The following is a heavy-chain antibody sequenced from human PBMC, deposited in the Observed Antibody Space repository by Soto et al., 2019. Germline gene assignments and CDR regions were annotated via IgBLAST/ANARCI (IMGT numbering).Heavy chain of an antibody. J-gene: IGHJ4*02. CDR1: GFAFNDYG. V-gene: IGHV3-33*01. Sequence: QVHLVESGGGVVQPGKSLRLSCVASGFAFNDYGMDWARQAPGKGLEWLAMFWYDLSSQHTADAVTGRVIVSRDNAKNFLYLQKNRMSVEDTVHYYCARVGVEDKLNYFDHWGQGTLVTVSS. D-gene: IGHD2-15*01. CDR2: FWYDLSSQ. CDR3: ARVGVEDKLNYFDH.